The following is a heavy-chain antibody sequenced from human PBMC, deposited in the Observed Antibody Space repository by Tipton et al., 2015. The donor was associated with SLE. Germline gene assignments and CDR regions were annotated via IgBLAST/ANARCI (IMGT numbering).Heavy chain of an antibody. D-gene: IGHD3-10*01. CDR2: IYYSGST. Sequence: TLSLTCTVSGGSISSYYWSWIRQPPGKGLEWIGYIYYSGSTNYNPSLKSRVTISVDTSKNQFSLKLSSVTAADTAMYYCARRWAGSGPHYGMDVWGQGTTVTVSS. CDR1: GGSISSYY. CDR3: ARRWAGSGPHYGMDV. J-gene: IGHJ6*02. V-gene: IGHV4-59*01.